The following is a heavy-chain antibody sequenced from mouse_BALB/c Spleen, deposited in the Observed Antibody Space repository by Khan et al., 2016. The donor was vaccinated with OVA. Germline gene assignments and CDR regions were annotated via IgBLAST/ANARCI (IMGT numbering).Heavy chain of an antibody. CDR1: GYTFTTAG. V-gene: IGHV9-4*02. CDR3: AKGGAAYYRTDGGAMDY. J-gene: IGHJ4*01. CDR2: INTHSGVP. D-gene: IGHD2-12*01. Sequence: QVQLKQSGPELKKPGETVRISCKASGYTFTTAGMQWVQKMPGKGLKWIGWINTHSGVPKYVEHFKGRFVCSLETSASTAYLQITNLKDEDTATXFCAKGGAAYYRTDGGAMDYWGQGTSVTVSS.